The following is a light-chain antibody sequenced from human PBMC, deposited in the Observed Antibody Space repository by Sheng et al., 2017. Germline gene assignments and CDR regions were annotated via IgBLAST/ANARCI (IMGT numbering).Light chain of an antibody. CDR1: QSVSSNY. V-gene: IGKV3-20*01. Sequence: EIVLTQSPGTLSLSPGERATLSCRASQSVSSNYLGWYQQKPGQAPRLLIYGASSRATGTPDRFSGSGSGTDFTLIISRLEPEDFAVYYCQQYNSYSPWTFGQGTRVEIK. CDR3: QQYNSYSPWT. J-gene: IGKJ1*01. CDR2: GAS.